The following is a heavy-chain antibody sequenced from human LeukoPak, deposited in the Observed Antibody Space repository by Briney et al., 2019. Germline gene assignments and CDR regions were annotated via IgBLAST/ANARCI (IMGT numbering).Heavy chain of an antibody. Sequence: GGSLRLSCAASEFTFSSYAMSWVRQPAGKGLDWVSAISNSGGSTYYADSVKGRFTIYRHNSKNTLYLQMNSLRADDTAVYYCAKVDGYDILTGSYYFDYWGQGTLVTVSS. D-gene: IGHD3-9*01. CDR2: ISNSGGST. CDR3: AKVDGYDILTGSYYFDY. J-gene: IGHJ4*02. CDR1: EFTFSSYA. V-gene: IGHV3-23*01.